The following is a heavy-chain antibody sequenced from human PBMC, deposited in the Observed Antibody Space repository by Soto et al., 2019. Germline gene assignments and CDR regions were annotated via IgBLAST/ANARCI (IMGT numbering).Heavy chain of an antibody. V-gene: IGHV1-18*01. Sequence: AAVKVSCKASGYTFTSYGISWVRQAPGQGLEWMGWISAYNGNTNYAQKLQGRVTMTTYTSTSTAYMELRSLRSDDTAVYYCARDRSAAAGLYYYGMDVWGQGTTVTVSS. D-gene: IGHD6-13*01. CDR2: ISAYNGNT. J-gene: IGHJ6*02. CDR3: ARDRSAAAGLYYYGMDV. CDR1: GYTFTSYG.